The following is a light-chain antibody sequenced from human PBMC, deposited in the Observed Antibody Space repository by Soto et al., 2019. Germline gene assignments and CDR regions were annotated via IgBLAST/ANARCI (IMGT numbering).Light chain of an antibody. CDR2: GAS. V-gene: IGKV1-39*01. J-gene: IGKJ4*01. Sequence: DIQMTQSPSSLSASVGDRVTITCRASQSISTSLNWYQQRSGKAPTLLIYGASSLQSGAPSRFSGSGSGTDFTLTISSLQPEDFATYYCQQSYSYPLTFGGGTKVEIK. CDR1: QSISTS. CDR3: QQSYSYPLT.